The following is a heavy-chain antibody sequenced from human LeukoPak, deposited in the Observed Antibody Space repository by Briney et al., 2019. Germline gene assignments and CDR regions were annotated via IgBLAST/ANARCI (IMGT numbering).Heavy chain of an antibody. V-gene: IGHV3-30-3*01. CDR3: ARDPEAVAGTLGAYYYYGMDV. CDR2: ISYDGSNK. D-gene: IGHD6-19*01. Sequence: GRSLRLSCAASGFTFSSYAMHWVRQAPGKGLEWVAVISYDGSNKYYADSVKGRFTISRDNSKNTLYLQMNSLRAEDTAVYYCARDPEAVAGTLGAYYYYGMDVWGQGTTVTVSS. CDR1: GFTFSSYA. J-gene: IGHJ6*02.